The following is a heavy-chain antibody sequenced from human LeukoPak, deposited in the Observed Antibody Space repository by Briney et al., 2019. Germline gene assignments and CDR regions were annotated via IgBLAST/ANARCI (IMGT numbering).Heavy chain of an antibody. V-gene: IGHV1-69*06. Sequence: ASVKVSCKASGGTFSSYAINWVRQAPGQGLEWMGGIIPIFGTANYAQKFQGRVTITADKSTSTAYMELSSLRSDDTAVYYCARVTYSSGWHFDYWGQGTLVTVSS. CDR1: GGTFSSYA. CDR3: ARVTYSSGWHFDY. D-gene: IGHD6-19*01. J-gene: IGHJ4*02. CDR2: IIPIFGTA.